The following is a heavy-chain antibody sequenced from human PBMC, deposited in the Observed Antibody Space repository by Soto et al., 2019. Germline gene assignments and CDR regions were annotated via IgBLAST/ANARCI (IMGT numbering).Heavy chain of an antibody. Sequence: GASVKVSCKASGYMFTGYYMHWVRQAPGEGLEWMGWINPKNGFTHYAQKFQGRVTMTRDASINTTYLDLSSLRSDDTAVYYCATPGGPDTGGYYYFDYWGQGTLVTVSS. CDR2: INPKNGFT. J-gene: IGHJ4*02. V-gene: IGHV1-2*02. D-gene: IGHD3-22*01. CDR1: GYMFTGYY. CDR3: ATPGGPDTGGYYYFDY.